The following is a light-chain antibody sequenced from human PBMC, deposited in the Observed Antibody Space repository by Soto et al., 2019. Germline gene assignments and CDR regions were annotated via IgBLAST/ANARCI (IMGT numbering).Light chain of an antibody. J-gene: IGKJ4*01. Sequence: DIQMTQSPSTLSASVRDRVTITCRASQSINTWLAWYQHKPGKAPKLLIYDASALETGVPSRFSGSGSGTEFTLTISGLQTDDFATYYCQQYHSLPLTFGGGTKVDIK. CDR2: DAS. V-gene: IGKV1-5*01. CDR1: QSINTW. CDR3: QQYHSLPLT.